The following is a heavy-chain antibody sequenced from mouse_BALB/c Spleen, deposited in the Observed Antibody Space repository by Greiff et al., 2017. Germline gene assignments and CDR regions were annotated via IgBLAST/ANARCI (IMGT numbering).Heavy chain of an antibody. CDR1: GYSITSDYA. V-gene: IGHV3-2*02. Sequence: EVQLVESGPGLVKPSQSLSLTCTVTGYSITSDYAWNWIRQFPGNKLEWMGYISYSGSTSYNPSLKSRISITRDTSKNQFFLQLNSVTTEDTATYYCARKDRTDAMDYWGQGTSVTVSS. CDR2: ISYSGST. D-gene: IGHD2-14*01. CDR3: ARKDRTDAMDY. J-gene: IGHJ4*01.